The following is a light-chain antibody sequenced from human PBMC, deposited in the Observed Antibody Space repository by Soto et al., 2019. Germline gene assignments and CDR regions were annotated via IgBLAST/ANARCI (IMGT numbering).Light chain of an antibody. CDR2: GAT. CDR3: LQYYDYRT. J-gene: IGKJ1*01. Sequence: DIVMTQTPLSLSVTPGQPASISCKSSQSLLHSDGKTYLYWYLQKPGQPPQLLIHGATTRATGIPARFSGSGSGTEFTLTISSLQPEDSATYYCLQYYDYRTFGQGTKVDIK. CDR1: QSLLHSDGKTY. V-gene: IGKV2D-29*01.